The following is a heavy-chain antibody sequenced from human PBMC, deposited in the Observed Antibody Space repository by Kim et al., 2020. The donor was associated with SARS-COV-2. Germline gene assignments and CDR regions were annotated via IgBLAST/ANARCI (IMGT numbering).Heavy chain of an antibody. D-gene: IGHD3-9*01. CDR1: GGSISSNSYY. CDR3: ASSSYDDKFDY. J-gene: IGHJ4*02. CDR2: IYYSGST. V-gene: IGHV4-31*03. Sequence: SETLSLTCTVSGGSISSNSYYWSWIRQHPGKGLEWIGYIYYSGSTYYNPSLKSRVTISADTSKNQFSLKLSSVTAADTAVYYCASSSYDDKFDYWGQGTLVSVSS.